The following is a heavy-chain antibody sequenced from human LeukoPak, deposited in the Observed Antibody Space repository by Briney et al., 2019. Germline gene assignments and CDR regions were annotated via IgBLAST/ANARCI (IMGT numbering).Heavy chain of an antibody. CDR3: ARQSKWGAKNFDY. Sequence: GSLRLSCAASGFTFSSYGMSWVRQAPGKGLEWIGSIYYSGSTYYNPSLKSRVTISVDTSKNQFSLKLSSVTAADTAVYYCARQSKWGAKNFDYWGQGTLVTVSS. J-gene: IGHJ4*02. CDR2: IYYSGST. D-gene: IGHD1-26*01. CDR1: GFTFSSYG. V-gene: IGHV4-39*01.